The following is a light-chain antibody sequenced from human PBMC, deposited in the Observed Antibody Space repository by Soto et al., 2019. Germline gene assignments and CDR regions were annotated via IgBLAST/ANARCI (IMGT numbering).Light chain of an antibody. CDR1: QTISSS. Sequence: DILMTQSPATLSVSPVERVTLSCRASQTISSSLAWYQQKPGQAPRLLMYDASIRATGVSARFSGSGSGTDFTLTITRLEPEDFAVYYCQQYNNWPRTFGQGTKVDI. CDR2: DAS. V-gene: IGKV3D-15*01. CDR3: QQYNNWPRT. J-gene: IGKJ1*01.